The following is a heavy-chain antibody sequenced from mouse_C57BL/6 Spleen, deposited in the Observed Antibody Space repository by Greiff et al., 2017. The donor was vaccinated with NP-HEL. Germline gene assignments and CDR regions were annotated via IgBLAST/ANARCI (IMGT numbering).Heavy chain of an antibody. D-gene: IGHD3-2*02. CDR1: GYSFTDYN. J-gene: IGHJ3*01. CDR2: INPNYGTT. V-gene: IGHV1-39*01. Sequence: EVQLQQSGPELVKPGASVKISCKASGYSFTDYNMNWVKQSNGKSLEWIGVINPNYGTTSYNPKFKGKATLTVDQSSSTAYMQLNSLTSEDAAVYYCAREGDSSGYQKDWGQGTLVTVSA. CDR3: AREGDSSGYQKD.